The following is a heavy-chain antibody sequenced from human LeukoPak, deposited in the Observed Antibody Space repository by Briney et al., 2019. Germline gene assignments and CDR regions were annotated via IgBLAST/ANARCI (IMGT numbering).Heavy chain of an antibody. CDR2: IFYSGST. J-gene: IGHJ5*02. CDR3: ARVGNPLVTVFAWFDP. V-gene: IGHV4-39*07. Sequence: SETLSLTCTVSGGSISSSSYYWGWLRQPPGKGLEWIGSIFYSGSTFYNPSLKSRVTISVDTSKNQFSLKLTSVTAADTALYYCARVGNPLVTVFAWFDPWGQGTLVTVSS. CDR1: GGSISSSSYY. D-gene: IGHD3-3*01.